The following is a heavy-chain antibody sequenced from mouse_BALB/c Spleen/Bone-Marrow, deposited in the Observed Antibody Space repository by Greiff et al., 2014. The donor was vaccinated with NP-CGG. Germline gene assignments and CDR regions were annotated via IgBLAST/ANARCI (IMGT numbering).Heavy chain of an antibody. CDR2: IDPANGNT. V-gene: IGHV14-3*02. Sequence: EVQLQQFGAELVKPGASVKLSCTASGFNIKDTYMHWVKQRPEQGLEWIGRIDPANGNTKYDPKFQGKATITADISSNTAYLQLSSLTSEDTAVYYCARWLPLAYWGQGTLVTVSA. CDR1: GFNIKDTY. D-gene: IGHD2-2*01. CDR3: ARWLPLAY. J-gene: IGHJ3*01.